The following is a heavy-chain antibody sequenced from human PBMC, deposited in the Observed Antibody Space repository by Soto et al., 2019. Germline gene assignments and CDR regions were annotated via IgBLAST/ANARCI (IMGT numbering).Heavy chain of an antibody. CDR1: GFTLSSYE. CDR3: ARGFGS. CDR2: ISTSGSII. V-gene: IGHV3-48*03. Sequence: VQLVESGGDLVQPGGSLRLSCAASGFTLSSYEMNWVRQAPGKGLEWVSYISTSGSIIYYADSVKGRFTISRDNAKNSLYLQMNSLRAEDTAIYYCARGFGSWGQGTLVTVSS. J-gene: IGHJ4*02.